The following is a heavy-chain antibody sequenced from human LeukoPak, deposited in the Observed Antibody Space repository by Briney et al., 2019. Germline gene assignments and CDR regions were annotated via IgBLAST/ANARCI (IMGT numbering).Heavy chain of an antibody. V-gene: IGHV2-5*02. CDR3: AHTRIFVLGRYFDF. J-gene: IGHJ4*02. D-gene: IGHD2/OR15-2a*01. CDR2: IYWDDDK. CDR1: GLSLSTSGVG. Sequence: SGPTLVKPTQTLTLTCSFSGLSLSTSGVGVGRIRQPPGKALEWLALIYWDDDKFYSPTLRSRLTITKDTSKNQVVLTMTNMDPVDTATYYCAHTRIFVLGRYFDFWGQGTLVTVSS.